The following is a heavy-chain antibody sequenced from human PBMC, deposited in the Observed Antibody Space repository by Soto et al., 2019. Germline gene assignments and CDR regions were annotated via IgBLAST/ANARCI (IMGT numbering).Heavy chain of an antibody. CDR3: ARSSTLSSWFDY. CDR2: ISYDGSNK. V-gene: IGHV3-30-3*01. CDR1: GFTFSSYA. Sequence: PVGSLRLSCAASGFTFSSYAMHWVRQAPGKGLEWVAVISYDGSNKYYADSVKGRFTISRDNSKNTLYLQMNSLRAEDTAVYYCARSSTLSSWFDYWGQGT. J-gene: IGHJ4*02. D-gene: IGHD6-13*01.